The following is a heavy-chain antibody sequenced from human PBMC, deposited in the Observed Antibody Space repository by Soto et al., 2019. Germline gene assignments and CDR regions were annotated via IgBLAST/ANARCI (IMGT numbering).Heavy chain of an antibody. J-gene: IGHJ4*02. Sequence: QVQLVQSGAEVKKPGASVKVSCKASGYTFTSYGISWVRQAPGQGLEWIGWISAYNGNTNYAQKLQGRVTMTTDTSTSTAYMELRSLRSDDTAVYYCARDRGPTYYDFWSGYPNFDYWGQGTLVTVSS. V-gene: IGHV1-18*01. CDR3: ARDRGPTYYDFWSGYPNFDY. D-gene: IGHD3-3*01. CDR2: ISAYNGNT. CDR1: GYTFTSYG.